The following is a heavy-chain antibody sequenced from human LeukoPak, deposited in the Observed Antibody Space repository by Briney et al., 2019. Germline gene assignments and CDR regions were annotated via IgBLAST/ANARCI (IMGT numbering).Heavy chain of an antibody. J-gene: IGHJ6*04. CDR1: GVTFSSYG. D-gene: IGHD6-19*01. CDR3: ARDLKQWLVGGGDGMDV. V-gene: IGHV3-33*01. CDR2: IWDDGSNK. Sequence: GGSLRLSCAASGVTFSSYGMHWVRQAPGKGVWWVGVIWDDGSNKYYADSMKRGFTISRDNSKNTLYLQMTSLRAEDTAVYYCARDLKQWLVGGGDGMDVWGKGPTVTVSS.